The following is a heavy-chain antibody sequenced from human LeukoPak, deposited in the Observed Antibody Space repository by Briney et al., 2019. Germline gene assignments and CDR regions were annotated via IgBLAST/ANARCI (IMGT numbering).Heavy chain of an antibody. CDR3: AKRHVGRGVVVPAATYYFDY. V-gene: IGHV3-30*02. D-gene: IGHD2-2*01. CDR1: GFTFSSYG. CDR2: IRYDGSNK. J-gene: IGHJ4*02. Sequence: PGGSLRLSCAASGFTFSSYGMHWVRQAPGKGLEWVAFIRYDGSNKYYADSVKGRFTISRDNSKNTLYLQTNSLRAEDTAVYYCAKRHVGRGVVVPAATYYFDYWGQGTLVTVSS.